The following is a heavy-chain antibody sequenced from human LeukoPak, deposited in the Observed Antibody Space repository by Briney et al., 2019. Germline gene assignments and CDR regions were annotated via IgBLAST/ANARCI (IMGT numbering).Heavy chain of an antibody. CDR2: INHSGST. CDR1: GGSFSGYY. Sequence: SETLSLTCAVYGGSFSGYYWSWIRQPPGKGLEWIGEINHSGSTNYNPSLKSRVTISVDTSKNQFSLKLSSVTAADTAVYYCARASYYDSSGYYFDYWGQGTLVTVSS. D-gene: IGHD3-22*01. CDR3: ARASYYDSSGYYFDY. J-gene: IGHJ4*02. V-gene: IGHV4-34*01.